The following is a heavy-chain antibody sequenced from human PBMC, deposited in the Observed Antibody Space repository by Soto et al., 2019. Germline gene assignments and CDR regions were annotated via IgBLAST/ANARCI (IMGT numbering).Heavy chain of an antibody. Sequence: QVQLVQSGAEVKKPGASVQVSCTASGYTFNTFGISWVRQAPGQGLEWMGWISVYSGHTDFAQKLQDRVTLTTDTSTSTAYMDLRDLRSDDTAVYYCARELIRYDILTASNFYALDVWGPGTTVTVSS. CDR1: GYTFNTFG. J-gene: IGHJ6*02. V-gene: IGHV1-18*01. CDR3: ARELIRYDILTASNFYALDV. CDR2: ISVYSGHT. D-gene: IGHD3-9*01.